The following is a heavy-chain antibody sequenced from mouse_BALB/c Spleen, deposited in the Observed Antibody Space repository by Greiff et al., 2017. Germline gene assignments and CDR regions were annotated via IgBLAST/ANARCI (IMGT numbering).Heavy chain of an antibody. J-gene: IGHJ1*01. CDR3: ARHSHITTDFDV. V-gene: IGHV5-6*01. CDR2: ISSGGSYT. CDR1: GFTFSSYG. Sequence: EVQGVESGGDLVKPGGSLKLSCAASGFTFSSYGMSWVRQTPDKRLEWVATISSGGSYTYYPDSVKGRFTISRDNAKNTLYLQMSSLKSEDTAMYYCARHSHITTDFDVWGAGTTVTVSS. D-gene: IGHD1-1*01.